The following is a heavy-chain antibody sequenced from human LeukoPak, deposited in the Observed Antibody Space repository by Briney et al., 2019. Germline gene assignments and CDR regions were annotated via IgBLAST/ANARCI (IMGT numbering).Heavy chain of an antibody. D-gene: IGHD6-13*01. CDR2: ISYDGSNK. V-gene: IGHV3-30-3*01. Sequence: GGSLRLSCAASGFTFSSYAMHWVRQAPGKGLEWVAVISYDGSNKYYADSVKGRFTISRDNSKNTLYPQMNSLRAEDTAVYYCAKEAAAGHTPNYYYYYYMDVWGKGTTVTVSS. CDR3: AKEAAAGHTPNYYYYYYMDV. CDR1: GFTFSSYA. J-gene: IGHJ6*03.